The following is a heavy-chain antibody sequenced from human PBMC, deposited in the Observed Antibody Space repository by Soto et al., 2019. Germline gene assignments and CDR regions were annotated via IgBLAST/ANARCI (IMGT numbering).Heavy chain of an antibody. CDR3: ARDVQAYCGGDCYYYGMDV. CDR2: ISSSSSYI. J-gene: IGHJ6*02. D-gene: IGHD2-21*01. V-gene: IGHV3-21*01. CDR1: GFTFSSYS. Sequence: EVQLVESGGGLVKPGGSLRLSCAASGFTFSSYSMNWVRQAPGKGLEWVSSISSSSSYIYYADSVKGRFTISRDNAKNSLYLQMNSLRAEDTAVYYCARDVQAYCGGDCYYYGMDVWGQGTTVTVSS.